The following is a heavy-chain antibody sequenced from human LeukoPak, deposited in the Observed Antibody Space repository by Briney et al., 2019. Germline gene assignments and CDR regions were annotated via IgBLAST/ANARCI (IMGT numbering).Heavy chain of an antibody. V-gene: IGHV3-9*01. CDR1: GFTFDEYA. CDR2: ISRNSGSI. CDR3: ATAAGGVVVINTFDY. D-gene: IGHD3-22*01. J-gene: IGHJ4*02. Sequence: GRSLRLSCVASGFTFDEYAMHWVRHAPGKGLEWVSGISRNSGSIAYADSVKDRFTISRDNAKNSLYLQMNSLRAEDTALYYCATAAGGVVVINTFDYWGQGTLVTVSS.